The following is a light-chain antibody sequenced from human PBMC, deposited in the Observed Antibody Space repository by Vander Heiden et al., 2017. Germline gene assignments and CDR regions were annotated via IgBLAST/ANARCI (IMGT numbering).Light chain of an antibody. CDR1: QSIDTT. J-gene: IGKJ3*01. CDR2: YAS. Sequence: EIVLTQSPDFQSVTPKEKVTITCRASQSIDTTLHWYQQKPDQSPKLLIKYASQSFSGVPSRFSGSGSGTDFTLTINGLESEDAATYYCHQCHTLPFTFGPGTKVDIK. V-gene: IGKV6-21*01. CDR3: HQCHTLPFT.